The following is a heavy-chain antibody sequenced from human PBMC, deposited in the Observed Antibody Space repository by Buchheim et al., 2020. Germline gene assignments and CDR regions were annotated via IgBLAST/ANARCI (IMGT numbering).Heavy chain of an antibody. V-gene: IGHV6-1*01. J-gene: IGHJ6*02. CDR2: TYYRSKWVN. CDR1: GDTVSSNSGN. CDR3: ARGLAGMDV. Sequence: QVQLQQSGLGLVKPSQTLSLTCAISGDTVSSNSGNWNWVRQSPLRGLEWLGRTYYRSKWVNEYSEYVKGRITIDPDTSKNHFSLQLNSVTPEDTAVYYCARGLAGMDVWGRGTT.